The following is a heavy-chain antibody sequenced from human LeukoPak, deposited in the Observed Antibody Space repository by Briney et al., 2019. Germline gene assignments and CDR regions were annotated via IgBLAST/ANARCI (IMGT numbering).Heavy chain of an antibody. CDR2: IYYSGST. CDR1: GGSISSYY. J-gene: IGHJ4*02. D-gene: IGHD1-7*01. CDR3: ARGVVTGTQEL. Sequence: SETLSLTCTVSGGSISSYYWSWIRQPPGKGLEWIGYIYYSGSTDYNPSLKSRVTISVDTSKNQFSLKLSSVTAADTAVYYCARGVVTGTQELWGQGTLVTVSS. V-gene: IGHV4-59*01.